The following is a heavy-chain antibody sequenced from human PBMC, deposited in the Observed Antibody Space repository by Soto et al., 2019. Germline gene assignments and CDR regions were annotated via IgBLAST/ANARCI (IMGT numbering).Heavy chain of an antibody. CDR3: ARGGGITGTTWLAYYYGMDV. CDR2: INPSGGST. Sequence: ASVKVSCKASGYTFTSYYMHWVRQAPGQGLEWMGIINPSGGSTSYAQKFQGRVTMARDTSTSTVYMELSSLRSEDTAVYYCARGGGITGTTWLAYYYGMDVWGQGTTVTVSS. J-gene: IGHJ6*02. V-gene: IGHV1-46*01. CDR1: GYTFTSYY. D-gene: IGHD1-7*01.